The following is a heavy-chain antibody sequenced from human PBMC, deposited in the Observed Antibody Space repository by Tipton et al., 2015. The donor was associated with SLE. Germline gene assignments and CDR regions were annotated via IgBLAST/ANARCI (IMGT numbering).Heavy chain of an antibody. Sequence: TLSLTCIVSGDSISSSSHYWGWIRQPAGKGLEWIGSIYYRGRTTYNPSLKSRVTLSVDTSKNQFSLKLSSVTAADTAVYYCARDRGRDYSMDVWGRGTTVIVSS. J-gene: IGHJ6*02. CDR1: GDSISSSSHY. V-gene: IGHV4-39*07. D-gene: IGHD6-25*01. CDR2: IYYRGRT. CDR3: ARDRGRDYSMDV.